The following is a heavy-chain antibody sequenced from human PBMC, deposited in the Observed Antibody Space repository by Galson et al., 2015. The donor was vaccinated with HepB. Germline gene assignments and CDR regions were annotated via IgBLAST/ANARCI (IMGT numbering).Heavy chain of an antibody. CDR1: GGTFSSYA. CDR3: ARNSVIAVAGTQNNDP. D-gene: IGHD6-19*01. J-gene: IGHJ5*02. V-gene: IGHV1-69*04. Sequence: SVKVSCKASGGTFSSYAISWVRQAPGQGLEWMGRTIPILGIANYAQKFQGRVTITADKSTSTAYMELSSLRSEDTAVYYCARNSVIAVAGTQNNDPWGQGTLVTVSS. CDR2: TIPILGIA.